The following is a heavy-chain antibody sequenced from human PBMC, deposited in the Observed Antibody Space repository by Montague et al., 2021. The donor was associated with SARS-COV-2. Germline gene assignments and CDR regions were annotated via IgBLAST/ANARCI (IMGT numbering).Heavy chain of an antibody. CDR3: ATDAWATGTGFFDN. V-gene: IGHV4-61*02. Sequence: TLSLTCTVSGGSISSGDYYWSWIRQPAGRTLEWIGRIYTTGSTSYNPSLKSRVTISVDTSKNQFSLKLSSVTAADTAVYYCATDAWATGTGFFDNWGPGTLATFSS. D-gene: IGHD1-1*01. J-gene: IGHJ4*02. CDR2: IYTTGST. CDR1: GGSISSGDYY.